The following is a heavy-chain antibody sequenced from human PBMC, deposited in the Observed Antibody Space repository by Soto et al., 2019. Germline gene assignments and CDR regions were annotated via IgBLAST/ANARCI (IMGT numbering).Heavy chain of an antibody. CDR1: GFTFSSYG. CDR3: GKVFPYSYYYGSGGPI. Sequence: QVQLVESGGGVVQPGRSLRLSCAASGFTFSSYGMHWVRQAPGKGLEWVAVISYDGSNKYYADSVKGRFTISRDNSKNTLYLKMNRLRAEDTAVYSCGKVFPYSYYYGSGGPILVQGTMVTVSS. CDR2: ISYDGSNK. D-gene: IGHD3-10*01. V-gene: IGHV3-30*18. J-gene: IGHJ3*02.